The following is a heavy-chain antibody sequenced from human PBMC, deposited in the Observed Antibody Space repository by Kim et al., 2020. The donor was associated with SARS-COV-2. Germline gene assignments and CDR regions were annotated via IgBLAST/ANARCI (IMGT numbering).Heavy chain of an antibody. Sequence: GGSLRLSCAASGFTFSSYAMHWVRQAPGKGLEWVAVISYDGSNKYYADSVKGRFTISRDNSKNTTYLQMNSLRAEDTAAYYCDSASNCGWSPSYYGMYV. CDR3: DSASNCGWSPSYYGMYV. D-gene: IGHD3-10*01. J-gene: IGHJ6*01. CDR1: GFTFSSYA. V-gene: IGHV3-30*04. CDR2: ISYDGSNK.